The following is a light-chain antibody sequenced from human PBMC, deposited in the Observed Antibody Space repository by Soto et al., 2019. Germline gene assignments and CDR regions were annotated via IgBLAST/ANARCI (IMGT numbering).Light chain of an antibody. CDR2: AAS. Sequence: DIQMTQSPSSLSASVGDRVTITCRASQGISNFLAWYQQKPGKVPKLLISAASTLQSGVPSRFSGSGPGTDFTLTITSLHPEDVATYYCQKYSSVITFGQGTRLEI. V-gene: IGKV1-27*01. CDR1: QGISNF. J-gene: IGKJ5*01. CDR3: QKYSSVIT.